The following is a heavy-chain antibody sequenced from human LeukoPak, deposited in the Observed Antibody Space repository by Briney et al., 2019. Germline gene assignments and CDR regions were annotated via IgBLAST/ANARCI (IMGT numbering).Heavy chain of an antibody. J-gene: IGHJ3*02. D-gene: IGHD3-22*01. CDR1: GLTFSSYE. CDR2: ISSSGSSI. Sequence: GGSLRLSCAASGLTFSSYEMNWVRQAPGKGLEWVSYISSSGSSIYYADSVKGRFTISGDNAKKSLYLQMHSLRAEDTAVYYCARDSHKFDSSGYYPDAFDIWGQGTMVTVSS. V-gene: IGHV3-48*03. CDR3: ARDSHKFDSSGYYPDAFDI.